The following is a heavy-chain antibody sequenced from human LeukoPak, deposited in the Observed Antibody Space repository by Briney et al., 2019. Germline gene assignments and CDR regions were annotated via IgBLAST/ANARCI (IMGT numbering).Heavy chain of an antibody. V-gene: IGHV4-30-4*08. CDR1: GGSIRGGDYY. J-gene: IGHJ6*03. CDR2: IYYSGST. Sequence: SETLSLTCTVSGGSIRGGDYYWSWIRQPPGKGLEWIGYIYYSGSTYYNPSLKSRVTISVDTSKNQFSLKLSSVTAADTAVYYCASIVPAARASYYYYYMDVWGKGTTVTVSS. D-gene: IGHD2-2*01. CDR3: ASIVPAARASYYYYYMDV.